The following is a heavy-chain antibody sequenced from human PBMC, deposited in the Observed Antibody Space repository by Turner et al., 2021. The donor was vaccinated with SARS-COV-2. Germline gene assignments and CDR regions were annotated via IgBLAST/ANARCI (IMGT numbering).Heavy chain of an antibody. CDR1: GFTFSSYG. CDR3: AKEGTFGVITGIDY. Sequence: QVQLVESGGGVVQPGRPLRLSCAASGFTFSSYGMHWVRQAPGKGLEWVAVIPYDGSNKYYADSVKGRFTISRDNSKNTLYLQMNSLRAEDTAVYYCAKEGTFGVITGIDYWGQGTLVTVSS. J-gene: IGHJ4*02. V-gene: IGHV3-30*18. CDR2: IPYDGSNK. D-gene: IGHD1-20*01.